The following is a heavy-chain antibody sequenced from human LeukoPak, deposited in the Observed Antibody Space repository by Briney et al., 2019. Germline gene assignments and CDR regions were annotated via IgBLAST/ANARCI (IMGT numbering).Heavy chain of an antibody. CDR3: ARDLFSGSYYEDF. D-gene: IGHD1-26*01. Sequence: GGSLRLSRAASGFTLSSYWMSWVRQAPGKGLEWVANIDQDGSSKYYVDSVKGRFSISRDDAKNSLYLQMNSLRAEDTAVYYCARDLFSGSYYEDFWGQGTLVTVSS. J-gene: IGHJ4*02. CDR2: IDQDGSSK. V-gene: IGHV3-7*01. CDR1: GFTLSSYW.